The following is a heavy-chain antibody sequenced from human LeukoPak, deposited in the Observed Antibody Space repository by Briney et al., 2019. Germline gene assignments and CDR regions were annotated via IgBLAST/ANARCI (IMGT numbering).Heavy chain of an antibody. CDR2: IYYSGST. CDR3: ARESSWGNFDY. V-gene: IGHV4-59*01. D-gene: IGHD7-27*01. J-gene: IGHJ4*02. CDR1: GGSISRNY. Sequence: SETLSLTCTVSGGSISRNYWNWIRQPPGKGLEWIGYIYYSGSTNYNPSLKSRVTISVDTSKNQFSLKLSYVTAADTAVYFCARESSWGNFDYWGQGTLVTVSS.